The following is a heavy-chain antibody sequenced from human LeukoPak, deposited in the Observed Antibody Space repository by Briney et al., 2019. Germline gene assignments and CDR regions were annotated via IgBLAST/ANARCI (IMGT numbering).Heavy chain of an antibody. CDR3: ARLYGNFQNYYDY. CDR1: GYSISSGYY. CDR2: IYHSGSI. Sequence: SETLSLTCTVSGYSISSGYYWGWIRQPPGKGLEWIGSIYHSGSIYYNPSLKSRVTISVDTSKNHFSVKLTSVTTADTAVYYCARLYGNFQNYYDYWGQGTLVTVSS. J-gene: IGHJ4*02. V-gene: IGHV4-38-2*02. D-gene: IGHD1-7*01.